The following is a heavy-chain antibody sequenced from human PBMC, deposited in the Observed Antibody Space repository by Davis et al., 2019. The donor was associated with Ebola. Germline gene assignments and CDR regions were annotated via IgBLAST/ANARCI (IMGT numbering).Heavy chain of an antibody. J-gene: IGHJ5*02. V-gene: IGHV4-31*03. CDR2: IYDSGIT. D-gene: IGHD2-15*01. CDR3: ARWSSWWRGWWFDP. Sequence: LRLSCTVSGVSINSVDYYWSWIREYPGKGLEWIGYIYDSGITHYNPSLQSRLTISLDTSKNHFSLKLTSVTAADTAVYYCARWSSWWRGWWFDPWGQGTLVTVSS. CDR1: GVSINSVDYY.